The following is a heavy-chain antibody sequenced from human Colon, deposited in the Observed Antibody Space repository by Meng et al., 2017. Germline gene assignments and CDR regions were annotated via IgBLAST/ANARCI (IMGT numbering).Heavy chain of an antibody. CDR2: INHSGST. D-gene: IGHD6-19*01. J-gene: IGHJ5*02. V-gene: IGHV4-34*01. CDR3: ARERLSSGWYGGRWFDP. CDR1: GGSFSGYY. Sequence: VHLLRWVEGPLKPSETLSLTCAVYGGSFSGYYWSWIRQPPGKGLEWIGEINHSGSTNYNPSLKSRVTISVDTSKNQFSLKLSSVTAADTAVYYCARERLSSGWYGGRWFDPWGQGTLVTVSS.